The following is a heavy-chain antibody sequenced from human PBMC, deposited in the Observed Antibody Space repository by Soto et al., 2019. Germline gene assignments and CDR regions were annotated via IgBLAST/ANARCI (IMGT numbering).Heavy chain of an antibody. CDR1: GYTYPSYG. V-gene: IGHV1-18*01. D-gene: IGHD3-3*01. CDR3: ARDPKSDRSARYDFWSGYYPTYFDY. Sequence: ASVKVSCKASGYTYPSYGISWVRKAPGQKIEWKGRLSAYNGNTNYAQKLQGRVTMTTDTSTSTAYMELRSLRSDDTAVYYCARDPKSDRSARYDFWSGYYPTYFDYWGQGTLVTVSS. J-gene: IGHJ4*02. CDR2: LSAYNGNT.